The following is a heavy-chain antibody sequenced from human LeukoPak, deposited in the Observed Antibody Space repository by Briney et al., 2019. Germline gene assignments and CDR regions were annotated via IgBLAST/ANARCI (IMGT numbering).Heavy chain of an antibody. J-gene: IGHJ4*02. D-gene: IGHD3-22*01. Sequence: YPSQTLSLTCTVSGGSINSGDYYWSWIRQHPGKGLEWIGYIYYSGSTYYNPSLKSRVSMSVDTSKNQFSLKLNSVTAADTAVYYCARGLPVVRYDSSAKEFDYWGQGTLVTVSS. CDR1: GGSINSGDYY. CDR2: IYYSGST. CDR3: ARGLPVVRYDSSAKEFDY. V-gene: IGHV4-31*03.